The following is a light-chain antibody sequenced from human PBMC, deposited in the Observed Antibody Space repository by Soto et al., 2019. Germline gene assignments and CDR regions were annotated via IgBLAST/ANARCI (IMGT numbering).Light chain of an antibody. J-gene: IGLJ1*01. CDR1: SSDVGGYNY. CDR2: EAS. Sequence: QSALTQPPSASGSPGQSVTISCTGTSSDVGGYNYVSWYQQHPGKPPKPIIPEASKRPSGVPDRFSGSKSGNTASLTVSGLQAEDEADYYCTSHAGSNNYVFGTGTKVTVL. V-gene: IGLV2-8*01. CDR3: TSHAGSNNYV.